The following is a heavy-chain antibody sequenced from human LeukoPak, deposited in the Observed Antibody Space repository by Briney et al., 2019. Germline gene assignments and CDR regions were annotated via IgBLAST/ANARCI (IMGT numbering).Heavy chain of an antibody. V-gene: IGHV3-23*01. Sequence: HPGGSLRLSCAASGFTFSSYAMSWVRQAPGKGLEWVSAISGSGGSTYYADSVKGRFTISRDNSKNTLYLQMNSLRAEDTAVYYCAGSYPYRGNYYYYYMDVWGKGTTVTVSS. CDR1: GFTFSSYA. J-gene: IGHJ6*03. CDR2: ISGSGGST. CDR3: AGSYPYRGNYYYYYMDV. D-gene: IGHD3-10*01.